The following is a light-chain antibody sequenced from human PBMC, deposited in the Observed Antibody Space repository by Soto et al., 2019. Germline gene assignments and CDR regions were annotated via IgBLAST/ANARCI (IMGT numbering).Light chain of an antibody. CDR3: QHLNTYPPWT. CDR2: AAS. CDR1: QGIRNY. J-gene: IGKJ1*01. Sequence: DIQLTQSPSFLSASVGERVTITCRASQGIRNYLAWYQQKPGKAPKLLIYAASSLQSGDPSRFSGSGSGTEFPLTISSLQPEDFAAYFCQHLNTYPPWTFGQGTKVEIK. V-gene: IGKV1-9*01.